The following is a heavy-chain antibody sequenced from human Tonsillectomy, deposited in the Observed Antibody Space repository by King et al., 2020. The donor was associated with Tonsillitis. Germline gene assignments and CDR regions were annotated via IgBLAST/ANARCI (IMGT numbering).Heavy chain of an antibody. V-gene: IGHV4-39*01. CDR3: ARYVSGSFDY. D-gene: IGHD1-26*01. CDR1: GGSISTSDQY. CDR2: MYYSGTI. Sequence: LQLQESGPGVVKPSETLSLTCTVSGGSISTSDQYWAWIRQPPGKGLEWTGYMYYSGTISHNPSLKTRITISGGTSENRFSPKLSSVTAADTAVYFCARYVSGSFDYWGQGALVTVSS. J-gene: IGHJ4*02.